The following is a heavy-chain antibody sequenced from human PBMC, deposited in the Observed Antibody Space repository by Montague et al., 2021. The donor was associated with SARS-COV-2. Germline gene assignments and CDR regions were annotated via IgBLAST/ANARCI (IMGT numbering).Heavy chain of an antibody. CDR1: GFTFSTFA. V-gene: IGHV3-23*01. Sequence: SLRLSCAASGFTFSTFAMSWVRQAPGKGLEWVSAISLSVGSTYYADSVKGRFTISRDNSKNTLFLQMNSLRVEDTAVYYCAKGGVVVVAATDLDYWGQGTPVTVSS. CDR3: AKGGVVVVAATDLDY. CDR2: ISLSVGST. D-gene: IGHD2-15*01. J-gene: IGHJ4*02.